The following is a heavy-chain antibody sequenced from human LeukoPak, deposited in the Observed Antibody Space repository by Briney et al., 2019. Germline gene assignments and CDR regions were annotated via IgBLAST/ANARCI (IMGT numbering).Heavy chain of an antibody. D-gene: IGHD2-2*01. CDR2: MNPNSANT. J-gene: IGHJ6*02. CDR3: ARVRVVLGAILNYGLDV. V-gene: IGHV1-8*01. CDR1: GYTFTSYD. Sequence: ASVKVSCKASGYTFTSYDINWVRQATGQGLEWMGWMNPNSANTGYAQKFQGRVTMTRNTSISTACMELSSLTSEDTAVYYCARVRVVLGAILNYGLDVWGQGTTVTVSS.